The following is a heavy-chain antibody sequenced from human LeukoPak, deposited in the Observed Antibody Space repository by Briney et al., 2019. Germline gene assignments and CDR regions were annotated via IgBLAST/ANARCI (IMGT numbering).Heavy chain of an antibody. CDR2: ISNSAGTI. V-gene: IGHV3-11*01. J-gene: IGHJ6*02. Sequence: PGGSLRLSCAASGFTFSSYDMNWIRQAPGKGLEWVSYISNSAGTIFDADSVKGRFTISRDNAKNSLYLQMNSLRAEDTAVYYCARDRRPGIYNGLDVWGQGTTVTVSS. CDR1: GFTFSSYD. CDR3: ARDRRPGIYNGLDV.